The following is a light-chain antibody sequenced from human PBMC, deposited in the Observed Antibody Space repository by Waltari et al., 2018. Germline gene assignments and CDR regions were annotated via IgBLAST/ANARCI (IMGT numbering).Light chain of an antibody. CDR3: NSRDSSGNPVV. CDR1: SLRSYY. CDR2: GKN. J-gene: IGLJ2*01. V-gene: IGLV3-19*01. Sequence: SSELTQDPAVSVALGQTVRSTFQGDSLRSYYDSWYQQKPGQAPVLVIYGKNNRPSGIPDRFSGSSSGNTASLTITGAQAEDEADYYCNSRDSSGNPVVFGGGTKLTVL.